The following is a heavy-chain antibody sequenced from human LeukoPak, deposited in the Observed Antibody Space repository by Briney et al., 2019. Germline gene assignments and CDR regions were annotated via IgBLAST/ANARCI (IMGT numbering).Heavy chain of an antibody. V-gene: IGHV3-33*01. CDR2: IWSGSTNK. D-gene: IGHD4-17*01. CDR1: GFTFNTFA. CDR3: ARDRLTTVTTFHFDY. J-gene: IGHJ4*02. Sequence: PGGSVRLSCAACGFTFNTFAMLWLRQAPGKGRVGVAVIWSGSTNKYYADSVRGRFTISRDNSKCTLYLQMSSLRAEDTAMYYCARDRLTTVTTFHFDYWGQGTLVTVSS.